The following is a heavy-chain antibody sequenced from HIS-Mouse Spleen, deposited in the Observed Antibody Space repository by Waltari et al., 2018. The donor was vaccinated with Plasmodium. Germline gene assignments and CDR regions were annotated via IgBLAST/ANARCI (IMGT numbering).Heavy chain of an antibody. CDR3: ARDLPGAEGYFDL. D-gene: IGHD3-10*01. V-gene: IGHV4-61*01. Sequence: QVQLQESGPGLVKPSETLSLTCTVSGGSVSSGSYYWSWIRQPPGKGREWIGYIYYSGSTNYNPSLKSRVTISVDTSKNQFSLKLSSVTAADTAVYYCARDLPGAEGYFDLWGRGTLVTVSS. CDR2: IYYSGST. J-gene: IGHJ2*01. CDR1: GGSVSSGSYY.